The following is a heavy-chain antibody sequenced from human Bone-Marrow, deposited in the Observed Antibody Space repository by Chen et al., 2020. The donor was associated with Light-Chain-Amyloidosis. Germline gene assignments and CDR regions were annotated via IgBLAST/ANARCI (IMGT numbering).Heavy chain of an antibody. D-gene: IGHD4-17*01. CDR2: VNHSGST. CDR3: ARTTTVTTKAFDS. V-gene: IGHV4-34*01. CDR1: GGSFSGYY. Sequence: VQLEQVGAGPLKASETLSPTCAVYGGSFSGYYWSWIRQPPGKGLEWIGEVNHSGSTNYKSSLKSRVTISVDTSKNHFSLKLSSVTAADTAVYYCARTTTVTTKAFDSWGQGTMVTVSS. J-gene: IGHJ3*02.